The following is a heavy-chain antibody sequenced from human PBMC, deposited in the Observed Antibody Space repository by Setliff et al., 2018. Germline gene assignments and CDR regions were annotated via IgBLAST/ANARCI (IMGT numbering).Heavy chain of an antibody. CDR1: EYTFTSYY. V-gene: IGHV1-46*01. D-gene: IGHD3-22*01. CDR3: ARDRDNYDSSGYFVY. CDR2: IHAGGGTT. J-gene: IGHJ4*02. Sequence: ASVKVSCKASEYTFTSYYVHWVRQAPGQGPEWMGVIHAGGGTTAYAQKFQGRVTMTRDTSTSTFYMELNSLGSDDTAVYYCARDRDNYDSSGYFVYWGQGTLVTVSS.